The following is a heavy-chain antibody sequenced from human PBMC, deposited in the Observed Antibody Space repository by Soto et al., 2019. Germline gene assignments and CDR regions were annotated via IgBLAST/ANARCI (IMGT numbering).Heavy chain of an antibody. CDR2: IYYDGSNE. J-gene: IGHJ3*02. Sequence: QVQLVESGRGVVQPGRSLRLCCAASEFTFSNFGMHWVRQAPGKGLEWVAVIYYDGSNEYYADSVKGRFTISRDNSKNTLYLQMNSLRAEDTAVYYCARVDVVVAADAFDIWGQGTMVTVSS. V-gene: IGHV3-33*01. D-gene: IGHD2-15*01. CDR3: ARVDVVVAADAFDI. CDR1: EFTFSNFG.